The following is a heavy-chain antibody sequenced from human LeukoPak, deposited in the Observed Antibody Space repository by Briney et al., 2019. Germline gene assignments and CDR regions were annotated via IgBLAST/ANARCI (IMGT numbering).Heavy chain of an antibody. J-gene: IGHJ4*02. V-gene: IGHV1-2*02. Sequence: ASVKVSCKASGYTLTGYYMHWVRQAPGQGLEWMGWINPNSGGTNYAQKFQGRVTMTRDTSISTAYMELSRLRSDDTAVYYCARVGGYCSGGSCYSDDYWGQGTLVTVSS. D-gene: IGHD2-15*01. CDR3: ARVGGYCSGGSCYSDDY. CDR1: GYTLTGYY. CDR2: INPNSGGT.